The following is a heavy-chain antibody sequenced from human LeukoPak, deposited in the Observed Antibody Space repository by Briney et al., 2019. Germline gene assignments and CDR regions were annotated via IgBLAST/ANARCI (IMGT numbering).Heavy chain of an antibody. V-gene: IGHV4-59*08. J-gene: IGHJ4*02. D-gene: IGHD5-12*01. CDR3: AKSGYGSTSRIDY. CDR2: IYYSGST. CDR1: GGSISSYY. Sequence: SETLSLTCTVSGGSISSYYWSWIRQPPGKGLEWIGYIYYSGSTNYNPSLKSRVTISVDTSKNQFSLKLSSVTAADTAVYYCAKSGYGSTSRIDYWGQGTLVTVSS.